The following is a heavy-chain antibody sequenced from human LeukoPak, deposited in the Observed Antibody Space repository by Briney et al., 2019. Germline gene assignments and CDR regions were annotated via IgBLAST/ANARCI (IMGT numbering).Heavy chain of an antibody. V-gene: IGHV4-30-4*08. CDR1: GGSISSGDYY. CDR3: ARGGYYYGSGSKGNWFDP. Sequence: PSETLSLTCTVSGGSISSGDYYWSWIRQPPGKGLEWIGYIYYSGSTYYNPSLKSRVTISVDTSKNQFSLKLSSVTAADTAVYYCARGGYYYGSGSKGNWFDPWGQGTLVTVSS. J-gene: IGHJ5*02. D-gene: IGHD3-10*01. CDR2: IYYSGST.